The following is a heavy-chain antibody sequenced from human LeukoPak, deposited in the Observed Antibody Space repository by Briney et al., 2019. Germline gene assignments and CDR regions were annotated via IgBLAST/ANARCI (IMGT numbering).Heavy chain of an antibody. Sequence: SETLSLTCTVSGGSISSSSYYWGWIRQPPGKGLEWIGSIYYSGSTNYNPSLKSRVTISVDTSKNQFSLKLSSVTAADTAVYYCARGSHRAAADDGANYFDYWGQGTLVTVSS. CDR2: IYYSGST. J-gene: IGHJ4*02. V-gene: IGHV4-39*07. CDR3: ARGSHRAAADDGANYFDY. CDR1: GGSISSSSYY. D-gene: IGHD6-13*01.